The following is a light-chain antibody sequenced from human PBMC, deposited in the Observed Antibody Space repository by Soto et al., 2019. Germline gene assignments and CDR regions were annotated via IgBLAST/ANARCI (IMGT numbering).Light chain of an antibody. J-gene: IGKJ3*01. CDR2: KVS. Sequence: DVVMTQSPLSLPVTLGQPPSISGRSGQSLVYSDGNTYLNWFQQRQGQAPSRLIYKVSNWDSGVADRFRGRVSGTLFTLKASRVEAEDVGVYYCVQGTHSSFGPGTKVDIK. CDR3: VQGTHSS. CDR1: QSLVYSDGNTY. V-gene: IGKV2D-30*01.